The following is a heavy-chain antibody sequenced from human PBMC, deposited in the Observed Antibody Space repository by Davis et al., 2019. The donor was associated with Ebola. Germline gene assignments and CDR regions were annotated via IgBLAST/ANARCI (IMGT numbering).Heavy chain of an antibody. J-gene: IGHJ6*02. CDR1: GGTFSSYA. CDR2: IIPIFGTA. Sequence: SVKVSCKASGGTFSSYAISWVRQAPGQGLEWMGGIIPIFGTANYAQKFQGRVTITADESTSTAYMELSSLRSEDTAVYYCASPKDTAMVLYYYGMDVWGQGTTVTVSS. V-gene: IGHV1-69*13. D-gene: IGHD5-18*01. CDR3: ASPKDTAMVLYYYGMDV.